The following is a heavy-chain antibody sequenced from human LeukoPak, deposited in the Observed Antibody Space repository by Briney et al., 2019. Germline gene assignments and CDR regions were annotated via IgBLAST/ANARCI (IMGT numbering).Heavy chain of an antibody. Sequence: PSETLSLTCTVSGGSISGSSYYWGWIRQPPGKGLEWIGSIYYSGNTYYNPSLKSRVTISADTSKNQFSLKLSSVTAADTAVYYCARSLRGAAHHFDYWGQGTLVTVSS. CDR2: IYYSGNT. D-gene: IGHD6-6*01. CDR1: GGSISGSSYY. J-gene: IGHJ4*02. V-gene: IGHV4-39*01. CDR3: ARSLRGAAHHFDY.